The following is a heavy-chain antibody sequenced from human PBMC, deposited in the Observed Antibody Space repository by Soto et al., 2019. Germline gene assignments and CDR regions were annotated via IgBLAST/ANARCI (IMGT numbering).Heavy chain of an antibody. CDR2: IDGGSGHT. V-gene: IGHV1-3*01. D-gene: IGHD5-12*01. J-gene: IGHJ4*02. Sequence: QVQFVQSGAEVRKPGASVKVSCKASGYTFTTYTVHWVRQAPGQRLEWLGGIDGGSGHTRYSDSFQGRVTFTRDSSASIAYMELSSLTSEDTAVYYCARGPEELRIVAVTPLQYWGQGTLVTVSS. CDR1: GYTFTTYT. CDR3: ARGPEELRIVAVTPLQY.